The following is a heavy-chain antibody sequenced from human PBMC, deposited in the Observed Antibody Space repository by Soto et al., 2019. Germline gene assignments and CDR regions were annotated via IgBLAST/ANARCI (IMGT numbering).Heavy chain of an antibody. CDR1: GYTFTSYG. CDR3: ARGSLITMIVVVPDDYYYGMDV. D-gene: IGHD3-22*01. CDR2: ISAYNGNT. V-gene: IGHV1-18*01. Sequence: QVQLVQSGAEVKKPGASVKVSCKASGYTFTSYGISWVRQAPGQGLEWMGWISAYNGNTNYAQKLQDRATMTTDTSTSTAYMELRSLRSADTAVYYCARGSLITMIVVVPDDYYYGMDVWGKGTTVSVSS. J-gene: IGHJ6*04.